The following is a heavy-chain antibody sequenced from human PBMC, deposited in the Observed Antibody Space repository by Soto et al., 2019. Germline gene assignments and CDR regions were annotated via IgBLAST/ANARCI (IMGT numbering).Heavy chain of an antibody. CDR2: ISGGGSA. D-gene: IGHD4-17*01. V-gene: IGHV3-23*01. Sequence: GGSLRLSCAASGFTFSNFAMSWVRQAPGKGLEWVSAISGGGSAYYADSVRGRFTTSRDDSKNTLYLQMNSLGAEDAAEYFCVKPKTRSHDYGFDYWGQGTLVTVSS. CDR3: VKPKTRSHDYGFDY. CDR1: GFTFSNFA. J-gene: IGHJ4*02.